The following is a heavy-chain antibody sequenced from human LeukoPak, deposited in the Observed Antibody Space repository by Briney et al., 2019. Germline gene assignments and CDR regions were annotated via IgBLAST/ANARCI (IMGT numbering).Heavy chain of an antibody. J-gene: IGHJ5*02. CDR3: ATEYCSSTSCYSNWFDP. Sequence: ASVKVSCKASGYTFTGYYMHWVRQAPGQGLEWMGWINPNSGGTNYAQKLQGRVTMTTDTSTSTAYMELRSLRSDDTAVYYCATEYCSSTSCYSNWFDPWGQGTLVTVSS. CDR2: INPNSGGT. D-gene: IGHD2-2*01. V-gene: IGHV1-2*02. CDR1: GYTFTGYY.